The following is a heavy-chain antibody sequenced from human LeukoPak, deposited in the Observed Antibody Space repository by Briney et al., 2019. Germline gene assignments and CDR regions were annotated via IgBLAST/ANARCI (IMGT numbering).Heavy chain of an antibody. D-gene: IGHD5-18*01. V-gene: IGHV1-69*04. CDR3: ARDGGYDGYSYGFDY. Sequence: SVKVSCKASGGTFSSYAISWVRQAPGQGLEWMGRIIPILGIANYAQKFQGRVTITADKSTSTAYMELSSLRSEDTAVYYCARDGGYDGYSYGFDYWGQGTLVTVSS. CDR2: IIPILGIA. CDR1: GGTFSSYA. J-gene: IGHJ4*02.